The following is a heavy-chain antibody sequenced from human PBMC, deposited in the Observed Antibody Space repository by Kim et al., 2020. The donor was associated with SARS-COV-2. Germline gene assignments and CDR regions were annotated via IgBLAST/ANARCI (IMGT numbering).Heavy chain of an antibody. Sequence: GESLKISCKGSGYSFTSYWISWVRQMPGKGLEWMGRIDPSDSYTNYSPSFQGHVTISADKSISTAYLQWSSLKASDTAMYYCARRTHSDILTGLYGMDVWGQGTTVTVSS. V-gene: IGHV5-10-1*01. D-gene: IGHD3-9*01. CDR2: IDPSDSYT. CDR3: ARRTHSDILTGLYGMDV. J-gene: IGHJ6*02. CDR1: GYSFTSYW.